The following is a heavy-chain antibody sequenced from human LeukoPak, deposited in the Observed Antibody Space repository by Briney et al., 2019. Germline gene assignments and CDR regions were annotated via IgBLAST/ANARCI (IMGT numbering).Heavy chain of an antibody. CDR2: IYYSGGT. V-gene: IGHV4-38-2*01. CDR1: GFTFSDYY. CDR3: ARRVSDPLKVDY. Sequence: LRLSCAASGFTFSDYYMSWIRQPPGKGLEWIGSIYYSGGTYYNPSLKSRVTISVDTSKNQFSLKLSSVTAADTAVYYCARRVSDPLKVDYWGQGTLVTVSS. J-gene: IGHJ4*02. D-gene: IGHD3-22*01.